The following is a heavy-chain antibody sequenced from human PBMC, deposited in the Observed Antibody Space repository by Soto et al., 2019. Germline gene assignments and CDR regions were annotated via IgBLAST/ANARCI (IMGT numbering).Heavy chain of an antibody. CDR1: GLTFSSYA. J-gene: IGHJ4*02. CDR3: AKDQGVSGSGRITFDY. D-gene: IGHD3-10*01. V-gene: IGHV3-23*01. CDR2: IRVSGGST. Sequence: GGSLRLSCAASGLTFSSYAMIWVGQPPGQGLEWVSAIRVSGGSTYYADSVKGRFTNSRDNSKNTLYLQMNSLRAEDTAVYYCAKDQGVSGSGRITFDYWGQGTRVTVS.